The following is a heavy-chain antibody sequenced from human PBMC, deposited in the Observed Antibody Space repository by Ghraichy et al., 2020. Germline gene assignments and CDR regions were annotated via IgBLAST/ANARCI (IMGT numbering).Heavy chain of an antibody. J-gene: IGHJ3*02. CDR1: GGTFSSYA. Sequence: SVKVSCKASGGTFSSYAISWVRQAPGQGLEWMGGIIPIFGTANYAQKFQGRVTITADESTSTAYMELSSLRSEDTAVYYCARDDLAAAGTVAFDIWGQGTMVTVSS. CDR3: ARDDLAAAGTVAFDI. CDR2: IIPIFGTA. D-gene: IGHD6-13*01. V-gene: IGHV1-69*13.